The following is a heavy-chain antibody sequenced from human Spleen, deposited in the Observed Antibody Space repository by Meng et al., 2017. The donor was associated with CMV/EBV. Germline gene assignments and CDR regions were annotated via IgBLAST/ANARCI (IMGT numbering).Heavy chain of an antibody. D-gene: IGHD2-21*01. CDR1: GGSISSGDYY. Sequence: QVQLQESGPGLGKPSQTLSLTCTFSGGSISSGDYYWSWIRQPPGKGLEWIGYIYNSGSTYYNPSLKSRVTISVDTSKNQFSLKLRFVTAADTAVYYCAREGRSHQVGVSVYWGQGNLVTVAS. CDR2: IYNSGST. J-gene: IGHJ4*02. V-gene: IGHV4-30-4*01. CDR3: AREGRSHQVGVSVY.